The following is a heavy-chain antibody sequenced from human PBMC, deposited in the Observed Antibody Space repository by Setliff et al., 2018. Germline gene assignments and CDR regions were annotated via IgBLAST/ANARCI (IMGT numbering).Heavy chain of an antibody. J-gene: IGHJ4*02. Sequence: GSLRLSCAASGFTVSSFSMHWVRQAPGKGLEWVANIKQDGSEKYYVDSVKGRFTISRDNAKNSLSLQMNGLRAEDTSVYYCAKYYSDNSGPRGAFDYWGQGTLVTVSS. CDR1: GFTVSSFS. CDR2: IKQDGSEK. D-gene: IGHD3-22*01. CDR3: AKYYSDNSGPRGAFDY. V-gene: IGHV3-7*01.